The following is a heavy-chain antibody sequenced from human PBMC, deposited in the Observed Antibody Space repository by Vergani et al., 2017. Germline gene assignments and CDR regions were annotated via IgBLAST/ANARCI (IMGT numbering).Heavy chain of an antibody. CDR1: GYSFTEWT. Sequence: QVQLVQSGSEVRKPGASVKVSCQVSGYSFTEWTINWLRQPPGKGLDWMGGFDLEHGEVTFAHHIQGRVTMTEDRSTDTAYMELSSLRPEDTALYYCALVTDYYDSSGYYLDYWGQGTLVTVSS. CDR2: FDLEHGEV. CDR3: ALVTDYYDSSGYYLDY. D-gene: IGHD3-22*01. V-gene: IGHV1-24*01. J-gene: IGHJ4*02.